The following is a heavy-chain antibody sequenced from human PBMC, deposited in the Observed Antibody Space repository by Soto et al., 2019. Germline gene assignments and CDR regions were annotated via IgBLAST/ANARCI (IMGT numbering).Heavy chain of an antibody. Sequence: QVQLVESGGGVVQPGRSLRLSCAASEVTFSSYGMYWVRQAPGKGLEWVASISYEGSNKYYADSVKGRFTISRDSSKSTLYLQMNGLRTEDTAVYYCAKVRYSSGPMWGQGTRVTVSS. CDR1: EVTFSSYG. V-gene: IGHV3-30*18. J-gene: IGHJ3*01. CDR3: AKVRYSSGPM. D-gene: IGHD6-19*01. CDR2: ISYEGSNK.